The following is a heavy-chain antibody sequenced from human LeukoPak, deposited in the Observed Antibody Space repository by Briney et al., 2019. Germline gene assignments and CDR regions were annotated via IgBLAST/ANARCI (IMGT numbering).Heavy chain of an antibody. CDR3: ARRTLDSGGYVFGHPTKPFYFDF. D-gene: IGHD3-22*01. V-gene: IGHV1-18*01. Sequence: ASVKVSCKASGYTFTRYGINWVRQAPGQGLEWVGWISVYNDATNYAQKLQGRLSLTTDPSTNTAYMELRSLGSDDTAIYYCARRTLDSGGYVFGHPTKPFYFDFWGQGTLVTVSS. J-gene: IGHJ4*02. CDR1: GYTFTRYG. CDR2: ISVYNDAT.